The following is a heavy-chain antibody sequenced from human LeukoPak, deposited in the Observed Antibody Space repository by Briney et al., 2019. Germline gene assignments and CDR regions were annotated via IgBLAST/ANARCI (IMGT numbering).Heavy chain of an antibody. CDR1: GGSISSYY. V-gene: IGHV4-59*01. D-gene: IGHD3-22*01. J-gene: IGHJ4*02. CDR3: ARDSSGYYRFDY. Sequence: SETLSLTCTVSGGSISSYYWSWIRQPPGKGLEWTGYIYYSGSTNYNPSLKSRVTISVDTSKNQFSLKLSSVTAADTAVYYCARDSSGYYRFDYWGQGTLVTVSS. CDR2: IYYSGST.